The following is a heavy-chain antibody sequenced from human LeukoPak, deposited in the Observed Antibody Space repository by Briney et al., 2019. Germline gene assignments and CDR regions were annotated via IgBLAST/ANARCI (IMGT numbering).Heavy chain of an antibody. J-gene: IGHJ5*02. D-gene: IGHD2-21*02. CDR3: ARDRGDGLDP. CDR2: INPNSGDT. Sequence: ASVKVSCKASGYTFTGYYMHWVRQAPGRGLEWMGWINPNSGDTHYAQTFQGRVTMTSDTSISTAYMDLSGLKSDDTAVYYCARDRGDGLDPWGQGNLVTVSS. CDR1: GYTFTGYY. V-gene: IGHV1-2*02.